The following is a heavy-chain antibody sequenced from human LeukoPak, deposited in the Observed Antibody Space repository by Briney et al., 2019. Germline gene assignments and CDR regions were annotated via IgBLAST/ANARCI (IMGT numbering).Heavy chain of an antibody. Sequence: SETLSLTCTVSGGSINSSSYYWGWIRQPPGKGLEWIGSIFYSGNTYDNPSLKSRVTISVDTSKNQFSLKLSSVTAADTAVYYCARRRKLWFGGHRWDFDYWGQGTLVTVSS. CDR3: ARRRKLWFGGHRWDFDY. V-gene: IGHV4-39*01. CDR2: IFYSGNT. CDR1: GGSINSSSYY. D-gene: IGHD3-10*01. J-gene: IGHJ4*02.